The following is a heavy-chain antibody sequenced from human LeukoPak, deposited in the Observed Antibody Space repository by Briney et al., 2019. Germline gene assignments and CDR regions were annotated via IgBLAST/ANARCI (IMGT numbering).Heavy chain of an antibody. V-gene: IGHV7-4-1*02. Sequence: GASVKVSCKASGYTLTKYGMNWVRQAPGQGLEWMGWINTNTGNPTYAQGFTGRFVFSLDTSVSAAFLQISSLKAEDTAVYYCARDRDFGGYTYGLLDYWGQGTLVTVPP. CDR3: ARDRDFGGYTYGLLDY. CDR1: GYTLTKYG. D-gene: IGHD5-18*01. CDR2: INTNTGNP. J-gene: IGHJ4*02.